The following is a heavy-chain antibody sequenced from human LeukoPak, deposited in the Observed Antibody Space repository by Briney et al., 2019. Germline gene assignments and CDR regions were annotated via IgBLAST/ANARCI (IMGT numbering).Heavy chain of an antibody. CDR3: AREVAGTTINWFDP. Sequence: GGSLRLSCAASGFSFNRYSMNWVRQAPGKGLEWVSSISSSSSYIYYSDSVKGRFTISRDNAKNSLYLQMNSLRAEDTAVYYCAREVAGTTINWFDPWGQGTLVTVSS. CDR1: GFSFNRYS. J-gene: IGHJ5*02. D-gene: IGHD1-1*01. CDR2: ISSSSSYI. V-gene: IGHV3-21*01.